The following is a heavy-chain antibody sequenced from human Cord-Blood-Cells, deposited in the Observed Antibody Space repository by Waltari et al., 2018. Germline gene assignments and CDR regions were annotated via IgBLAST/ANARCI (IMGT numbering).Heavy chain of an antibody. CDR3: ARLNYDFWSGYYFFFDY. V-gene: IGHV5-51*01. J-gene: IGHJ4*02. CDR1: GYSFTSSW. CDR2: IYPGDSDT. Sequence: EVQLVQSGAEVKKPGESLKISCKGSGYSFTSSWIGWVRQMPGKGLEWMGIIYPGDSDTRYSPSFQGQVTISADKSISTAYLQWSSLKASDTAMYYCARLNYDFWSGYYFFFDYWGQGTLVTVSS. D-gene: IGHD3-3*01.